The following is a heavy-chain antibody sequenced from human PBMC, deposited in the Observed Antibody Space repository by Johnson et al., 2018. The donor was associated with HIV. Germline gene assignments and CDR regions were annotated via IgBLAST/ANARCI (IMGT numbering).Heavy chain of an antibody. CDR1: EFTFSNYA. D-gene: IGHD3-9*01. CDR3: AREEGTDILTRGDAFDI. V-gene: IGHV3-30-3*01. J-gene: IGHJ3*02. CDR2: ISYDGSSK. Sequence: QMLLVESGGGVVQPGRSLKLSCAASEFTFSNYAMHWVRQAPGKGLEWVAVISYDGSSKYYADSVKGRFTISRDNSKNTLNLQMNSLRAEDTAVYYCAREEGTDILTRGDAFDIWGQGTMVTVSS.